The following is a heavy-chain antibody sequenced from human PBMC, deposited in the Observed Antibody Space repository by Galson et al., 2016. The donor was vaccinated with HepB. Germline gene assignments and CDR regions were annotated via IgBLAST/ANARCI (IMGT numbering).Heavy chain of an antibody. V-gene: IGHV1-18*01. J-gene: IGHJ1*01. D-gene: IGHD1-26*01. CDR3: ARWEPTTGEYFHD. CDR1: GYTFTSYE. CDR2: ISTYNGNT. Sequence: SVKVSCKASGYTFTSYEISWVQQAPGQGLECMGWISTYNGNTNYAQQLQGRVTMTTDTSTSTAYMELRSLRSDDTAMYYCARWEPTTGEYFHDWGQGTLVTVSS.